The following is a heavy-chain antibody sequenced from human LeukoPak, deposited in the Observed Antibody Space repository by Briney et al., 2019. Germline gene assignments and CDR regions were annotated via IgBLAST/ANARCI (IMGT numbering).Heavy chain of an antibody. J-gene: IGHJ6*03. Sequence: SETLSLTCTVSAGSISGYYWSWIRQPPGKGLEWIGYIYDSEITKYHPSLRSRVTISVDTSKNQFSLKLSSVTAADTAVYYCARGRGYYYYMDVWGKGTTVTVSS. V-gene: IGHV4-59*12. CDR1: AGSISGYY. CDR2: IYDSEIT. CDR3: ARGRGYYYYMDV.